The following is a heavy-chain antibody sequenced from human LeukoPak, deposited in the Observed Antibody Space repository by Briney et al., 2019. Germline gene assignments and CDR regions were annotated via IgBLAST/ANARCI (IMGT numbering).Heavy chain of an antibody. Sequence: PSETLSLTCAVSGGAINSGGYSWSWIRQAPGKGLEWIGSMSYSGTTYYNPSLESRLTISVDTSKNQFSLRLTAVTAADTAVYYCARDDDMTTRPMDAFDIWGQGTMVTVSS. CDR1: GGAINSGGYS. CDR2: MSYSGTT. CDR3: ARDDDMTTRPMDAFDI. V-gene: IGHV4-30-4*07. J-gene: IGHJ3*02. D-gene: IGHD4-17*01.